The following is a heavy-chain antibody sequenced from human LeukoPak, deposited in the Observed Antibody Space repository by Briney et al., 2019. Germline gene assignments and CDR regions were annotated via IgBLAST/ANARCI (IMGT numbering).Heavy chain of an antibody. J-gene: IGHJ4*02. Sequence: PGGSLRLSCPASGFTFSSYAMSWVRQAPGKGLEWVSAISGSGGSTYYADSVKGRFTISRDNSKNTLYLQMNSLRAEDTAVYYCAKAGFRSGYYFDYWGQGTLVTVSS. V-gene: IGHV3-23*01. CDR1: GFTFSSYA. CDR3: AKAGFRSGYYFDY. D-gene: IGHD3-22*01. CDR2: ISGSGGST.